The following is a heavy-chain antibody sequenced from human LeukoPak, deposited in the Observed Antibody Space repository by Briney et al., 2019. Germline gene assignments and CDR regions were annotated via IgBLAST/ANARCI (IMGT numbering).Heavy chain of an antibody. J-gene: IGHJ3*02. D-gene: IGHD6-13*01. CDR3: ARSGAAGSPRDAFDI. V-gene: IGHV1-2*02. CDR1: GYTFTGYY. CDR2: INPNSGNT. Sequence: EASVKVSCKASGYTFTGYYMHWMRQAPGQGLEWMGWINPNSGNTDYAQKFQGRVTMTRDTSIITAYMELTRLRSDDTAVYYCARSGAAGSPRDAFDIWGQGTMVTVSS.